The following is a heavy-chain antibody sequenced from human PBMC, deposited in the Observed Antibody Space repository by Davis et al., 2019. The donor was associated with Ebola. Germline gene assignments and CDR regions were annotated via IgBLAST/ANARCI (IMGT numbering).Heavy chain of an antibody. Sequence: ASVKVSCKASGYTFTSYDINWVRQATGQGLEWMGWMNPNSGNTGYAQKFQGRVTMTRNTSISTAYMELSSLRSEDTAVYYCARVHGSERRSYYYYGMDVWGQGTTVTVSS. J-gene: IGHJ6*02. CDR3: ARVHGSERRSYYYYGMDV. CDR2: MNPNSGNT. D-gene: IGHD1-1*01. CDR1: GYTFTSYD. V-gene: IGHV1-8*01.